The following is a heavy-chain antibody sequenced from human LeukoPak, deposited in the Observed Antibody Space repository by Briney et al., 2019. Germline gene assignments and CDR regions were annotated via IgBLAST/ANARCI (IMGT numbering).Heavy chain of an antibody. Sequence: ASVKVSCKASDYTFTSYGITWVRQAPGQGLEWMGWITPYYGNTNYAQKFQGRVTLTTDTSTNTAYMEVTSLRSDDTAVYYCARGGADDYGDDPEALDIWGQGTMVTVSS. V-gene: IGHV1-18*01. CDR2: ITPYYGNT. CDR3: ARGGADDYGDDPEALDI. D-gene: IGHD4-17*01. CDR1: DYTFTSYG. J-gene: IGHJ3*02.